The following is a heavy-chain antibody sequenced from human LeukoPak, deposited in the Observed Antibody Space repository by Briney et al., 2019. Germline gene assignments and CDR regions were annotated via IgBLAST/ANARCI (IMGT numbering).Heavy chain of an antibody. CDR1: GGSFSGYY. CDR2: INHSGST. V-gene: IGHV4-34*01. CDR3: ARVGSDLFDY. Sequence: SETLSHTCAVYGGSFSGYYWSWIRQPPGKGLEWIGEINHSGSTNYNPSLKSRVTISVDTSKNQFSLKLSSVTAADTVVYYCARVGSDLFDYWGQGTLVTVSS. J-gene: IGHJ4*02. D-gene: IGHD6-19*01.